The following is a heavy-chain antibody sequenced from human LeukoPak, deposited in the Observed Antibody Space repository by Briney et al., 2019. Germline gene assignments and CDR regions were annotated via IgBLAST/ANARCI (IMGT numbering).Heavy chain of an antibody. CDR1: GGSFSGYY. J-gene: IGHJ4*02. CDR2: INHSGST. V-gene: IGHV4-34*01. Sequence: SETLPLTCTVYGGSFSGYYWSWIRQPPGKGLEWIGEINHSGSTNYNPSLKSRVTISVDTSKNQFSLKLSSVTAADTAVYYCARGYGPGSYYHYWGQGTLVTVSS. CDR3: ARGYGPGSYYHY. D-gene: IGHD3-10*01.